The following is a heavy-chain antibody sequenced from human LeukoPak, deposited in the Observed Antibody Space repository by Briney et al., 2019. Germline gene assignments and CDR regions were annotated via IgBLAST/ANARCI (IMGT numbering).Heavy chain of an antibody. J-gene: IGHJ4*02. D-gene: IGHD5-12*01. CDR1: GYTFTSYY. CDR2: INPNSGGT. V-gene: IGHV1-2*02. CDR3: AALRGYSGYDFDY. Sequence: ASVKVSCKASGYTFTSYYMHWVRQAPGQGLEWMGWINPNSGGTNYAQKFQGRVTMTRDTSISTAYMELSRLRSDDTAVYYCAALRGYSGYDFDYWGQGTLVTVSS.